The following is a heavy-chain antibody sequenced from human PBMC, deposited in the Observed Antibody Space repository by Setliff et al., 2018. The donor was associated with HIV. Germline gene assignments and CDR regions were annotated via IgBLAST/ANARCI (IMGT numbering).Heavy chain of an antibody. CDR3: ARTVRREFRTNVGDHYYFYMDV. CDR2: VYNSGGT. D-gene: IGHD3-3*01. Sequence: SETLSLTCTVSGGSISSQYWSWIRQTPGKGLESIGYVYNSGGTNYNPSLKSRVTISVDTSKNKFSLKVTSVTAADTAVYYCARTVRREFRTNVGDHYYFYMDVWGKGTTVTVSS. CDR1: GGSISSQY. V-gene: IGHV4-59*11. J-gene: IGHJ6*03.